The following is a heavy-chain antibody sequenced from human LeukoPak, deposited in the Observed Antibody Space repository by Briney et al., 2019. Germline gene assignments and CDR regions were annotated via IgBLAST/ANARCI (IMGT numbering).Heavy chain of an antibody. Sequence: ASVKVSCKASGYTFTSYYMHWVRQAPGQGLEWMGIINPSGGSTSYAQKFQGRVTMTRDTSTSTVYMELSSLRSEDTAVYYCARDTINCSGGSCAAEYFQHWGQGTLVTVSS. D-gene: IGHD2-15*01. J-gene: IGHJ1*01. CDR2: INPSGGST. V-gene: IGHV1-46*01. CDR3: ARDTINCSGGSCAAEYFQH. CDR1: GYTFTSYY.